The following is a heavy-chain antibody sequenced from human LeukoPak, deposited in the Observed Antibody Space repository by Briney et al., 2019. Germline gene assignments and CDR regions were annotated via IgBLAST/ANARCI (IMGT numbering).Heavy chain of an antibody. CDR2: ISGYNANT. Sequence: ASVKVSCKASGYTFAGYYMHWVRQAPGQGLEWMGWISGYNANTKYAERVQGRVTMTTDTSTSTAYMELRSLRSDDTAVYYCVRDHKLPVYERVFDYWGQGTMVTVSS. J-gene: IGHJ3*01. D-gene: IGHD3-16*01. CDR1: GYTFAGYY. V-gene: IGHV1-18*04. CDR3: VRDHKLPVYERVFDY.